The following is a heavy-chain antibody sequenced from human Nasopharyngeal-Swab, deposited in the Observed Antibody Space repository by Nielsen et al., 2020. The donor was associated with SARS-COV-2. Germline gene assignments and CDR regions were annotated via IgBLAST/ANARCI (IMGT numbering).Heavy chain of an antibody. J-gene: IGHJ5*02. Sequence: GSLRLSCTVSGGSISSSSYYWGWIRQPPGKGLEWIGSIYYSGSTYYNPSLKSRVTISVDTSNNQFSLKLSSVTAADTAVYYCASQPSNWFDPWGQGTLVTVSS. CDR1: GGSISSSSYY. CDR2: IYYSGST. CDR3: ASQPSNWFDP. V-gene: IGHV4-39*01.